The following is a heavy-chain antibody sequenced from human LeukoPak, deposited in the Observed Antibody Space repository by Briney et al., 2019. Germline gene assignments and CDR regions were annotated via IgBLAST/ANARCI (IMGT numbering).Heavy chain of an antibody. J-gene: IGHJ4*02. CDR3: ARDEVRYCSGGSCYSGGYFDY. V-gene: IGHV4-59*01. CDR1: GGSFSSYY. CDR2: IYYSGST. Sequence: SETLSLTCTVSGGSFSSYYWSWIRQPPGKGLEWIGYIYYSGSTNYNPSLKSRVTISVDTSKNQFSLKMSSVTAADTAVYYCARDEVRYCSGGSCYSGGYFDYWGQGTLVTVSS. D-gene: IGHD2-15*01.